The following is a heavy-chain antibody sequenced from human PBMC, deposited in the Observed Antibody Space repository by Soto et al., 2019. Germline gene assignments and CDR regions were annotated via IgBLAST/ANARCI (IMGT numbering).Heavy chain of an antibody. CDR3: AGVAAAGVDY. CDR2: ISGSGGST. J-gene: IGHJ4*02. Sequence: GGSLRLSCAASGFSFSSYAMSWVSQDPGKGLEWVSAISGSGGSTYYADSVKGRFTISRDNSKNTLYLQMNSLRAEDTAVYYCAGVAAAGVDYWGQGTLVTVSS. CDR1: GFSFSSYA. V-gene: IGHV3-23*01. D-gene: IGHD6-13*01.